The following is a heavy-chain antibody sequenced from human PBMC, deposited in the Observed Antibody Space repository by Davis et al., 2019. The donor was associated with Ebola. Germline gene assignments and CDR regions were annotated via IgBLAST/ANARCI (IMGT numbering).Heavy chain of an antibody. CDR2: IWYDGSNK. Sequence: GGSLRLSCAASGFTFSSYGMHWVRQAPGKGLEWVAVIWYDGSNKYYADSVKGRFTISRDNSKNTLYLQMNSLRAEDTAVYYCARVIGQQDWYFDLWGRGTLVTVSS. CDR3: ARVIGQQDWYFDL. D-gene: IGHD6-13*01. V-gene: IGHV3-33*01. CDR1: GFTFSSYG. J-gene: IGHJ2*01.